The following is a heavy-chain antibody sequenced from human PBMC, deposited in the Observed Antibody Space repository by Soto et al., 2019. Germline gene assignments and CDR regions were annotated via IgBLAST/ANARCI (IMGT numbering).Heavy chain of an antibody. V-gene: IGHV1-69*02. D-gene: IGHD5-12*01. J-gene: IGHJ4*02. CDR1: GGTFSSYT. CDR3: ARLYSGYDTPFDY. Sequence: QVQLVQSGAEVKKPGSSVKVSCKASGGTFSSYTISWVRQAPGQGLEWMGRIIPILGIANYAQKFQGRVTIPADKSTSPAYMELSSLRSEDTAVYYCARLYSGYDTPFDYWGQGTLVTVSS. CDR2: IIPILGIA.